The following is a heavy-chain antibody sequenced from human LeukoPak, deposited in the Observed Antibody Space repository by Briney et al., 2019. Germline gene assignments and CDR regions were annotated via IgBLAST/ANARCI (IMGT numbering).Heavy chain of an antibody. CDR1: GFTFSNYT. V-gene: IGHV3-23*01. J-gene: IGHJ6*02. Sequence: GGSLRLSCAASGFTFSNYTMSWVRQAPGKGLEWVSGISGSGGSSYYADSVKGRFSISRDNPKNTLHLRMNSLRAEDSAVYYCAKGTGIVMYYYYGMDLWGQGTTVIISS. CDR3: AKGTGIVMYYYYGMDL. CDR2: ISGSGGSS. D-gene: IGHD3-16*02.